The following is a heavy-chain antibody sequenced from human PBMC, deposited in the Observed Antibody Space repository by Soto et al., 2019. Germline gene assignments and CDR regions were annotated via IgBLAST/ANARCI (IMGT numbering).Heavy chain of an antibody. CDR2: IYYSGYT. Sequence: QLQLQESGPGLVKPSETLSLTCTVSGASISRSNYYWGWVRQPPGKGLEWIGSIYYSGYTYYNPSLKSRVTISVDTSKNQFSLKLSSVTAADTAVYYCTRLQGYGDYPFQHWGQGTLVTVSS. CDR3: TRLQGYGDYPFQH. D-gene: IGHD4-17*01. CDR1: GASISRSNYY. V-gene: IGHV4-39*01. J-gene: IGHJ1*01.